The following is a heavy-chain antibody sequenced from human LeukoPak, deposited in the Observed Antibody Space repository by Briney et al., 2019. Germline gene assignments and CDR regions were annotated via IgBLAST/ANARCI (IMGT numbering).Heavy chain of an antibody. V-gene: IGHV3-53*01. CDR1: GFTVSSNY. CDR2: IYSGGRT. Sequence: GGSLRLSCAASGFTVSSNYMSWVRQVPGKGLEWVSVIYSGGRTYYADSVKGRFTISRDNSKNTLYLQMNSLRAEDAAVYYCASSPDGLMGATSDWGQGALVTVSS. CDR3: ASSPDGLMGATSD. J-gene: IGHJ4*02. D-gene: IGHD1-26*01.